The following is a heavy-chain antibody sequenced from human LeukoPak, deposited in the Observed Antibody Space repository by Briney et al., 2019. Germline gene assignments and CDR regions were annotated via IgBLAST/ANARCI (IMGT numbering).Heavy chain of an antibody. J-gene: IGHJ4*02. CDR1: GNSINSAYY. CDR3: AGQHDTNGYYFY. Sequence: SETLSLTCAVTGNSINSAYYWGWIRQPPGKGLEGIGSIYHSGSTYYNPSLKSRVTISVETSKNSFSLKLSSVTATDTAVYYCAGQHDTNGYYFYWGQGTLVTVSS. D-gene: IGHD3-22*01. V-gene: IGHV4-38-2*01. CDR2: IYHSGST.